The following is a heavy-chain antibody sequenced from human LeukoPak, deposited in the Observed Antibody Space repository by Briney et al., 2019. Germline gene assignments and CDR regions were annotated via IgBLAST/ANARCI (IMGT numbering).Heavy chain of an antibody. J-gene: IGHJ4*02. CDR2: IWYDGSNK. D-gene: IGHD6-13*01. V-gene: IGHV3-33*01. CDR1: GFTFSSYG. CDR3: ARENTVVYSSSWSPDY. Sequence: GGSLRLSCAASGFTFSSYGMHWVRQAPGKGLEWVAVIWYDGSNKYYADSVKGRFTVSRDNAKNSLYLQMNSLRAEDTAVYYCARENTVVYSSSWSPDYWGQGTLVTVSS.